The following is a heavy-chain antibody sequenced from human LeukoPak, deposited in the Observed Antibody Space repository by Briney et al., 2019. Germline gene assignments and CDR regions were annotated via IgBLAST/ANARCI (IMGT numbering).Heavy chain of an antibody. CDR2: IIPIFGTA. Sequence: ASVKVSCKASGGTFSSYAISWVRRAPGQGLEWMGGIIPIFGTANYAQKFQGRVTITADESTSTAYMELSSLRSEDTAVYYCARGSSSSWRFQHWGQGTLVTVSS. CDR3: ARGSSSSWRFQH. CDR1: GGTFSSYA. D-gene: IGHD6-13*01. V-gene: IGHV1-69*13. J-gene: IGHJ1*01.